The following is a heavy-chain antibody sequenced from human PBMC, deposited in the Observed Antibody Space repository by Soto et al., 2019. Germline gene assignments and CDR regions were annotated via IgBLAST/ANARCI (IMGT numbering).Heavy chain of an antibody. Sequence: EVQLVESGGGLVLPAASLTLSSAGSGFDFSGSTIHWVRQASGKGLEWVGRIRSKDNRYATAYAVSVKGRFFISRDDSKTTAYLQMNSLKIDDTAVYYCFRENYFSYHGMDVWGQGTTVTVSS. CDR3: FRENYFSYHGMDV. CDR2: IRSKDNRYAT. CDR1: GFDFSGST. J-gene: IGHJ6*02. V-gene: IGHV3-73*02.